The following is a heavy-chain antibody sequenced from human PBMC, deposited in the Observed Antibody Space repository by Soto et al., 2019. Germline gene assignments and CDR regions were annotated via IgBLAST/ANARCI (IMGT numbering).Heavy chain of an antibody. J-gene: IGHJ6*02. CDR3: AKDRAVAGNYYYYYGMDV. CDR2: ISYDGSNK. Sequence: GGSLILSCTASGFTFRSYGMHWVRQAPGKGLEWVAVISYDGSNKYYADSVKGRFTISRDNSKNTLYLQMNSLRAEDTAVYYCAKDRAVAGNYYYYYGMDVWGQGTTVTVSS. V-gene: IGHV3-30*18. D-gene: IGHD6-19*01. CDR1: GFTFRSYG.